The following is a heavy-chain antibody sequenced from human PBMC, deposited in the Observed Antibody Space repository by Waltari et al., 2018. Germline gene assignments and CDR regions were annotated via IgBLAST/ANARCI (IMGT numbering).Heavy chain of an antibody. J-gene: IGHJ4*02. CDR3: ASYLCNRQLVRMGPCGDFDY. Sequence: QVQLQESGPGLVKPSETLSLTCTVSGGSISSYYWSWIRQPPGKGLEWIGYIYYSGSTNDHPSLKSRVTISVDTSKNQFSLKLSSVTAADTAVYYWASYLCNRQLVRMGPCGDFDYWGQGTLVTVSS. CDR2: IYYSGST. CDR1: GGSISSYY. V-gene: IGHV4-59*01. D-gene: IGHD6-13*01.